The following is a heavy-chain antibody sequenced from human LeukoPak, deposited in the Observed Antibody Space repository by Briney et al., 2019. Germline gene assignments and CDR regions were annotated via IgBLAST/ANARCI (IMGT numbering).Heavy chain of an antibody. J-gene: IGHJ3*02. CDR2: IKQDGSEK. D-gene: IGHD3-9*01. CDR1: GFTFSSYW. Sequence: GGSLRLSCAASGFTFSSYWMSWVRQAPGKGLEWVANIKQDGSEKYHVDSVKGRFTISRDNAKNSLYLQMNSLRAEDTAVYYCARASIRYFDWLRAFDIWGQGTMVTVSS. V-gene: IGHV3-7*03. CDR3: ARASIRYFDWLRAFDI.